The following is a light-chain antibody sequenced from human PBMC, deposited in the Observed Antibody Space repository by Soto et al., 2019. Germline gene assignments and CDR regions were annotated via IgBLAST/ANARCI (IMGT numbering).Light chain of an antibody. CDR2: GAS. J-gene: IGKJ1*01. V-gene: IGKV3-15*01. CDR1: QSISGT. Sequence: EIVLTQSPGTLSFSPGERATLSCRASQSISGTLAWYQQKPGQAPRLLIYGASTRATSFPARFSGSVYGTDFNLTISSLQSEDFAVYYCQQYNNWPWTFGQGTKVDI. CDR3: QQYNNWPWT.